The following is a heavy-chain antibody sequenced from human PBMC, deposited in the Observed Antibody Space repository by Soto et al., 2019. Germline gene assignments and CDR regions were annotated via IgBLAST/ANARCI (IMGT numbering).Heavy chain of an antibody. CDR3: ATGGYCSSSTCYNFFDY. D-gene: IGHD2-2*02. V-gene: IGHV5-51*01. CDR2: IYPGDSDT. CDR1: GNSFTSYW. J-gene: IGHJ4*02. Sequence: XDSLKISRKCSGNSFTSYWIGLVLQMPGKGLEWMGIIYPGDSDTRYSPSFQGQVTFSADKSIGTAYLQWSSLKASDTAMYYCATGGYCSSSTCYNFFDYWGQGTLVTVSS.